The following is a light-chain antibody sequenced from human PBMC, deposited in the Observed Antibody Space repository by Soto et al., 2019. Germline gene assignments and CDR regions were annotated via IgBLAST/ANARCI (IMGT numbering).Light chain of an antibody. CDR1: QGIGNY. CDR3: QKHNGAPLT. Sequence: DIQMTQSPSSLSASVGDRVTITCRASQGIGNYLSWYQQKPGKVPKLLIYTSSTLQSGVPSWFSGSASGTDFTLTISSLRPEDVATYYCQKHNGAPLTFGGGTKVEIK. V-gene: IGKV1-27*01. CDR2: TSS. J-gene: IGKJ4*01.